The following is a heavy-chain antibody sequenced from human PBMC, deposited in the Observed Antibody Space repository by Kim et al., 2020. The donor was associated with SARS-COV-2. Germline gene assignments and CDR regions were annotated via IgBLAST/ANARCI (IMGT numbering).Heavy chain of an antibody. CDR1: GGSFSGYY. CDR3: ARGREEITMIVVVVSYYY. CDR2: INHSGST. J-gene: IGHJ6*01. D-gene: IGHD3-22*01. V-gene: IGHV4-34*01. Sequence: SETLSLTCAVYGGSFSGYYWSWIRQPPGKGLEWIGEINHSGSTNYNPSLKSRVTISVDTSKNQFSLKLSSVTAADTAVYYCARGREEITMIVVVVSYYY.